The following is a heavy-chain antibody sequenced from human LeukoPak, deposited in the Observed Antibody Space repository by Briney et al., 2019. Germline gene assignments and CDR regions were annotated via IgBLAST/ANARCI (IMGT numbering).Heavy chain of an antibody. CDR3: ARRGYYYDSSGKHWYFDL. V-gene: IGHV4-59*08. D-gene: IGHD3-22*01. CDR2: IYYSGST. Sequence: SETLSLTCTVSGGSISSYCWSWIRQPPGKGLEWIGYIYYSGSTSYNPSLKSRVTISVDTSENQFSLNLSSVTATDTAVYYCARRGYYYDSSGKHWYFDLWGRGTLVTVSS. CDR1: GGSISSYC. J-gene: IGHJ2*01.